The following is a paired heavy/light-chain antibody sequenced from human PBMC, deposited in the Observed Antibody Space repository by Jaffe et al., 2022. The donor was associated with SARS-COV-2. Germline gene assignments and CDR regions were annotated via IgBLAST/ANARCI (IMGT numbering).Light chain of an antibody. CDR3: MQALQTPT. J-gene: IGKJ5*01. CDR1: QSLLHSNGYNY. Sequence: DIVMTQSPLSLPVTPGEPASISCRSSQSLLHSNGYNYLDWYLQKPGQSPQLLIYLGSNRASGVPDRFSGSGSGTDFTLKISRVEAEDVGVYYCMQALQTPTFGQGTRLEIK. V-gene: IGKV2-28*01. CDR2: LGS.
Heavy chain of an antibody. CDR2: IYHSGST. CDR3: ARDRYCSSTSCYVGYYYYGMDV. J-gene: IGHJ6*02. D-gene: IGHD2-2*01. V-gene: IGHV4-4*02. CDR1: GGSISSSNW. Sequence: QVQLQESGPGLVKPSGTLSLTCAVSGGSISSSNWWSWVRQPPGKGLEWIGEIYHSGSTNYNPSLKSRVTISVDKSKNQFSLKLSSVTAADTAVYYCARDRYCSSTSCYVGYYYYGMDVWGQGTTVTVSS.